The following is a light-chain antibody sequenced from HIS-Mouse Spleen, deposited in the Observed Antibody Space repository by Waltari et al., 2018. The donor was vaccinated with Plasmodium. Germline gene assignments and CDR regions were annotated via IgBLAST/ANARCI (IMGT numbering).Light chain of an antibody. CDR3: CSYAGSSTFVV. J-gene: IGLJ2*01. CDR2: EGS. CDR1: SSDVGSYNL. V-gene: IGLV2-23*03. Sequence: QSALTQPAPVSGSPGQSIPISCTGTSSDVGSYNLVSWYQQHPGKAPKLMIYEGSKRPSGVSNRSSGSKSGNTASLTISGLQAEDEADYYCCSYAGSSTFVVFGGGTKLTVL.